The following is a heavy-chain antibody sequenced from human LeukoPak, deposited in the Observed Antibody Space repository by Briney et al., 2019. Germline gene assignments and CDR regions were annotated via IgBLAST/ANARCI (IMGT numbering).Heavy chain of an antibody. CDR1: GFTFSNYG. J-gene: IGHJ4*02. CDR2: IRYDGNNE. CDR3: AKGGLYYDILTGLYFDY. D-gene: IGHD3-9*01. Sequence: GGSLRLSCAASGFTFSNYGMHWVRQAPGKGLEWVAFIRYDGNNEYYADSVKGRFTISRDTTKNTLYLQMNSLRAEDTAVYYCAKGGLYYDILTGLYFDYWGQGTLVTVSS. V-gene: IGHV3-30*02.